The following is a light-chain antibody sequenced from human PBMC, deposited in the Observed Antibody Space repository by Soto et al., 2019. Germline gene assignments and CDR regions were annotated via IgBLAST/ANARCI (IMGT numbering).Light chain of an antibody. J-gene: IGKJ3*01. CDR1: QSVSSN. CDR2: GAS. Sequence: EIVMTQSPATLSASPGERATLSCRASQSVSSNLAWYQQKPGQAPRLLIYGASTRATGIPARFSGSGSGTEFTLTISSLQSEDFAVYYCQQYNTWPTFGPGTKVEIK. V-gene: IGKV3-15*01. CDR3: QQYNTWPT.